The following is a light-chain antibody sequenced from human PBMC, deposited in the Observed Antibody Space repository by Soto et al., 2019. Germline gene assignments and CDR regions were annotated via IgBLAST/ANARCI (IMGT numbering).Light chain of an antibody. CDR3: QQYTNTNHPWM. V-gene: IGKV1-5*01. CDR2: DAS. Sequence: DIQVTQSPPTLSASVGDRVTITCRASQTISTWMAWYQQKPGKAPKLLVYDASTLQSGVATRFSGSGSGTEVTLIISGLQPDDSAAYYCQQYTNTNHPWMFGQGTKVEI. CDR1: QTISTW. J-gene: IGKJ1*01.